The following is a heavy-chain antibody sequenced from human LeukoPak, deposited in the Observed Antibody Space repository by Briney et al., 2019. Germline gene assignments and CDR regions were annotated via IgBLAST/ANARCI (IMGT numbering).Heavy chain of an antibody. CDR1: GYTFSSYG. J-gene: IGHJ4*02. V-gene: IGHV1-18*01. D-gene: IGHD3-22*01. CDR2: ISAYNGNT. CDR3: ARDSTPLTSGYGGY. Sequence: ASVKVSCKASGYTFSSYGISWVRQAPGQGLEWMGWISAYNGNTSYAQKLQGRVTMTTDTSTSTAYMELRSLRSDGTAVYFCARDSTPLTSGYGGYWGQGTLVTVSS.